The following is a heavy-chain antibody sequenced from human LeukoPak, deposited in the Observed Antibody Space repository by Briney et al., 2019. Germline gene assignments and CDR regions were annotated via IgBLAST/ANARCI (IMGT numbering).Heavy chain of an antibody. CDR3: ARVYRRLRSPSQPGYNWFDP. V-gene: IGHV4-34*01. J-gene: IGHJ5*02. CDR2: INHSGST. Sequence: SETLSLTCAVYGGSFSGYYWSWIRQPPGKGLEWIGEINHSGSTNYNPSIKSRGTISVATSKNQFSLKLSSVTAADTAVYYCARVYRRLRSPSQPGYNWFDPWGQGTLVTVSS. D-gene: IGHD3-16*01. CDR1: GGSFSGYY.